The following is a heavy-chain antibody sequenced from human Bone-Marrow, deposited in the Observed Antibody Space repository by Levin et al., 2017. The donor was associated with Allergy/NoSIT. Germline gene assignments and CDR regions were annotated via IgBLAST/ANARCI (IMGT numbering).Heavy chain of an antibody. CDR1: GFTFADFA. CDR3: AKGLNWGSPNTFDD. V-gene: IGHV3-9*01. CDR2: INWNRGII. Sequence: SLKISCAASGFTFADFAMHWVRQVPGKGLECVSGINWNRGIIGYADSVKDRFTISRDNARNSLFLQMNSLGPEDTALYYCAKGLNWGSPNTFDDWGQGTLVTVSS. J-gene: IGHJ4*02. D-gene: IGHD7-27*01.